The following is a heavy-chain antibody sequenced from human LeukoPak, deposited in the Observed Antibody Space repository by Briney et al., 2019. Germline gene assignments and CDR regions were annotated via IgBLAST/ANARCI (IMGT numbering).Heavy chain of an antibody. V-gene: IGHV3-74*01. CDR2: INSDGSST. CDR3: ARDHRIAAAGLALVP. Sequence: PGGSLRLSCAASGFTFSSYWMHWVRQAPGKGLVWVSRINSDGSSTSYADSVKGRFTISRDNAKNTLYLQMNSLRAEDTAVYYCARDHRIAAAGLALVPWGQGTLVTVSS. J-gene: IGHJ5*02. CDR1: GFTFSSYW. D-gene: IGHD6-13*01.